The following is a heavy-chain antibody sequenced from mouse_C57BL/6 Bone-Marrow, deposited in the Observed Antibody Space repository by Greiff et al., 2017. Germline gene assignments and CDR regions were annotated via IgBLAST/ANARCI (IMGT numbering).Heavy chain of an antibody. Sequence: EVLLVESGGGLVKPGGSLKLSCAASGFTFSDYGMHWVRQGPENGLEWVAYISSGSSTIYYADTVKGRFTISRDNAKNTPFLQLTSLRSEDTAMYYCEGGYAMDYWGQGTSVTVSS. CDR1: GFTFSDYG. CDR2: ISSGSSTI. J-gene: IGHJ4*01. D-gene: IGHD1-1*02. CDR3: EGGYAMDY. V-gene: IGHV5-17*01.